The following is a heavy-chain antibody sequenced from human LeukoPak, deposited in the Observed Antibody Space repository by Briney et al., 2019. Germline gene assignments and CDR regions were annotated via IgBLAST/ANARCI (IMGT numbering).Heavy chain of an antibody. CDR1: GYTFTGYY. V-gene: IGHV1-2*02. Sequence: ASVKVSCKASGYTFTGYYMHWVRQAPGQGLEWMGWINPNSGGTNYAQKFQGRVTMTEDTSTDTAYMELSSLRSEDTAVYYCATGPSAVAPDYWGQGTLVTVSS. D-gene: IGHD6-19*01. CDR2: INPNSGGT. J-gene: IGHJ4*02. CDR3: ATGPSAVAPDY.